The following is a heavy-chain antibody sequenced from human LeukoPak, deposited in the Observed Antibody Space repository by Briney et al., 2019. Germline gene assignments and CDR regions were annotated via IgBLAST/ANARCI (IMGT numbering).Heavy chain of an antibody. V-gene: IGHV3-64*01. CDR1: GFAFSNFP. CDR2: IKSDGVGT. CDR3: ARVGSWDAYDG. J-gene: IGHJ3*01. Sequence: GGSLRLSCAASGFAFSNFPMHWVRQVPGKGLEYVSAIKSDGVGTYYANSVRDRFTISRDNSKNTLYLQMGSLRAEDTGVYFCARVGSWDAYDGWGQGTMVTVSS. D-gene: IGHD1-26*01.